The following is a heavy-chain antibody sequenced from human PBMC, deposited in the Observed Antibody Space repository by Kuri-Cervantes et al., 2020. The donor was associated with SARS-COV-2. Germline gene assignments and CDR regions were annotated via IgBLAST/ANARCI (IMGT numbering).Heavy chain of an antibody. D-gene: IGHD6-19*01. CDR3: AKDAEQWLVPERNWFDP. J-gene: IGHJ5*02. CDR2: ISYDGSNK. V-gene: IGHV3-30*18. Sequence: GGSLRLSCAASGFTFSSYGMHWVRQAPGKGLEWVAVISYDGSNKYYADSVKGRFTISRDNSKNTLYLQMNSLRAEDTAMYYCAKDAEQWLVPERNWFDPWGQGTLVTVSS. CDR1: GFTFSSYG.